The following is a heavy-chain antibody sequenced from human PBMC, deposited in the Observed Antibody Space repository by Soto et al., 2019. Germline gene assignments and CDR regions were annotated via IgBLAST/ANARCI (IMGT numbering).Heavy chain of an antibody. CDR1: GFTFSSYS. V-gene: IGHV3-21*01. Sequence: GGSLRLSCAASGFTFSSYSMNWVRQAPGKGLEWVSSISSSSSYIYYADSVKGRFTISRDNAKNSLYLQMNSLRAEDTAVYYCARDQQQLVVYYYYYYMDVWGKGTTVTVSS. CDR3: ARDQQQLVVYYYYYYMDV. CDR2: ISSSSSYI. J-gene: IGHJ6*03. D-gene: IGHD6-13*01.